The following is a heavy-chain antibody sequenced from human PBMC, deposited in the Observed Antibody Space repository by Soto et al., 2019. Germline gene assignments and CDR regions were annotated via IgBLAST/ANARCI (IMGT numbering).Heavy chain of an antibody. D-gene: IGHD1-1*01. CDR2: ISAGDAST. V-gene: IGHV3-23*01. J-gene: IGHJ4*02. CDR3: TKGQPLRLVDG. Sequence: EVQLLESGGGLVQPGGSLRLSCAASGFTFSSHSMGWVRQPPGKGLEWVATISAGDASTYYSDSVKGRFTISRDDSKNTLNLRMDSLRAEDAALYYCTKGQPLRLVDGWGQGTLVTVSS. CDR1: GFTFSSHS.